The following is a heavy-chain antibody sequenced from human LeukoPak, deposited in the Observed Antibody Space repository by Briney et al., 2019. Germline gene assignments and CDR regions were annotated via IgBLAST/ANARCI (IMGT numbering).Heavy chain of an antibody. CDR3: ARGDHMTGFEY. CDR1: GFTFSSYS. Sequence: PGGSLRLSCEASGFTFSSYSMNWVRQAPGKGLEWVSSISTSGGYTSFADSLKGRFTISRDNAKNSLYLQMNGLRVEDTAVFFCARGDHMTGFEYWGQGTLVTVSS. D-gene: IGHD2-21*01. J-gene: IGHJ4*02. V-gene: IGHV3-21*01. CDR2: ISTSGGYT.